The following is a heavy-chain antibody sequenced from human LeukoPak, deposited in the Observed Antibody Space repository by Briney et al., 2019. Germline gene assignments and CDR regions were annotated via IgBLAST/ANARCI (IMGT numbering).Heavy chain of an antibody. CDR1: GYTFSVYY. CDR2: VVPNSGAT. V-gene: IGHV1-2*02. CDR3: ARGVIFTGYKTFDY. Sequence: ASVKVSCKASGYTFSVYYIHWMRQPPGQGPEWMGLVVPNSGATNYAQKFQGRVTMTRDTSSSTVYMELSSLRSDDTDVYYCARGVIFTGYKTFDYWGQGTLVTVSP. J-gene: IGHJ4*02. D-gene: IGHD3-9*01.